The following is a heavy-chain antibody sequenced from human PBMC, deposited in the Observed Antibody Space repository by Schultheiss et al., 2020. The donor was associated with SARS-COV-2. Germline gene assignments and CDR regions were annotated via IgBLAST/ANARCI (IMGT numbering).Heavy chain of an antibody. V-gene: IGHV4-4*07. Sequence: GSLRLSCTVSGGSISSYYWSWIRQPAGKGLEWIGRIYTSGSTNYNPSLKSRVTMSVDTSKNQFSLKLSSVTAADTAVYYCARDRRWFGRINWFDPWGQGTLVTVSS. D-gene: IGHD3-10*01. CDR2: IYTSGST. J-gene: IGHJ5*02. CDR3: ARDRRWFGRINWFDP. CDR1: GGSISSYY.